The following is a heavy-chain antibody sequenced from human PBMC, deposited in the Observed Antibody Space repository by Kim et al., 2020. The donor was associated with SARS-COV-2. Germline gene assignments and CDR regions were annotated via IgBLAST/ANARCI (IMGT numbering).Heavy chain of an antibody. J-gene: IGHJ6*02. CDR1: GYTFTTYG. Sequence: ASVKVSCKASGYTFTTYGISWVRQAPGQGLEWMGWISAYNGNTQYAPNLQGRVTMTTDTSTSTAYMEMRSLRSDDTAVYYCAILYFSSPDVWGQGTTVIV. D-gene: IGHD6-13*01. CDR3: AILYFSSPDV. V-gene: IGHV1-18*01. CDR2: ISAYNGNT.